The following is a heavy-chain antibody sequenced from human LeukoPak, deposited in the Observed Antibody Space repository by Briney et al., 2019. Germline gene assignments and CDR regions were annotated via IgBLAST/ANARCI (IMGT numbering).Heavy chain of an antibody. CDR2: ISGSGDST. CDR3: AKDKQWLVLDY. V-gene: IGHV3-23*01. D-gene: IGHD6-19*01. CDR1: GFTFSSDV. J-gene: IGHJ4*02. Sequence: GGSLRLSCAASGFTFSSDVMSWVRQAPGKGLEWVSAISGSGDSTYYADSVKGRFTISRDNSKNTLYLQMNSLRAEDTAVYYCAKDKQWLVLDYWGQGTPVTVSS.